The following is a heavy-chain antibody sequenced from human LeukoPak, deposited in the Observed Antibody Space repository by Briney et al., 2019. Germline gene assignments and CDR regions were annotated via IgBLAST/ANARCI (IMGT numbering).Heavy chain of an antibody. CDR1: GFTVSSNY. CDR2: IYSGGST. V-gene: IGHV3-53*01. CDR3: ARARTISGWHCYGMDV. Sequence: PGGSLRLSCAASGFTVSSNYMSWVRQAPGKGLEWVSVIYSGGSTYYADSVKGRFTISRDNSKNTLYLQMNSLRAEDTAVYYCARARTISGWHCYGMDVWGQGTTVTVSS. D-gene: IGHD6-19*01. J-gene: IGHJ6*02.